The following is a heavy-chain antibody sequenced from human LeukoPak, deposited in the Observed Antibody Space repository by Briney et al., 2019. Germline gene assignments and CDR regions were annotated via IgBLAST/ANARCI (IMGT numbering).Heavy chain of an antibody. D-gene: IGHD4-11*01. J-gene: IGHJ5*02. CDR3: ARDAPPFQHSNYLGGRELNWFDP. CDR1: GGSISSSSW. CDR2: IYYSGST. V-gene: IGHV4-4*02. Sequence: PSETLSLTCAVSGGSISSSSWWSWVRQPPEKGLEWIGEIYYSGSTNYNPSLKSRVTMSVDESKNQFSLRLSSVTAADTAVYYCARDAPPFQHSNYLGGRELNWFDPWGQGTLVTVSS.